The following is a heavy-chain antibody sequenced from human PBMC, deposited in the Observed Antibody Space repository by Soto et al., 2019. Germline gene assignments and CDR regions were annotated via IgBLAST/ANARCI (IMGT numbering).Heavy chain of an antibody. CDR1: GYTFTSYG. J-gene: IGHJ4*02. CDR3: ARDRRGDYDILTGYPIFDY. V-gene: IGHV1-18*01. Sequence: QVQLVQSGAEVKKPGASVKVSCKASGYTFTSYGISWVRQAPGQGLEWMGWISAYNGNTNYAQKLRGRVTMTTDTSTSTAYMELRSLRSDDTAVYYCARDRRGDYDILTGYPIFDYWGQGTLVTVSS. D-gene: IGHD3-9*01. CDR2: ISAYNGNT.